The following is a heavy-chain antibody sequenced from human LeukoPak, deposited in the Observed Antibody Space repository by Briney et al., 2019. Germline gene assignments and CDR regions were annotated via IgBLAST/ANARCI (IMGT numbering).Heavy chain of an antibody. CDR2: INPSGGST. Sequence: ASVKVSCKASGYTFTSYYMHWVRQAPGQGLEWMGIINPSGGSTSYAQKFQGRVTMTRDTSTSTVYMELSSLRSEDTGVYYCARAVQGGKPYNWFDPWGQGTLVTVSS. CDR3: ARAVQGGKPYNWFDP. D-gene: IGHD3-10*02. V-gene: IGHV1-46*01. J-gene: IGHJ5*02. CDR1: GYTFTSYY.